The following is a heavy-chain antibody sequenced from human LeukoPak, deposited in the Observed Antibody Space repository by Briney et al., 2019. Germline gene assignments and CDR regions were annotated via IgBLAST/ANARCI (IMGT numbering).Heavy chain of an antibody. V-gene: IGHV1-69*13. CDR3: GRGPLKQQLVKPDPDYYYYMDV. D-gene: IGHD6-13*01. Sequence: ASVKVSCKASGGRFSYYALTWVRQAPGQGFEWVGGIIPIFGTTNYAQKFQGRVTFTADESTTTAYMELSSLRFEDTAVYYCGRGPLKQQLVKPDPDYYYYMDVWGNGTTVTVSS. CDR2: IIPIFGTT. CDR1: GGRFSYYA. J-gene: IGHJ6*03.